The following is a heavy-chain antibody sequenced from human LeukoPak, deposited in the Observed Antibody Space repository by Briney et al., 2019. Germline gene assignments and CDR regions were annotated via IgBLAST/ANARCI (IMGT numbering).Heavy chain of an antibody. CDR2: IVLDTGNT. V-gene: IGHV1-58*01. J-gene: IGHJ3*02. CDR1: GFTFTSSA. D-gene: IGHD7-27*01. Sequence: SVKVSCKASGFTFTSSALQWVRQARGQRLEWIGWIVLDTGNTSYAQKFQETVTITRDMSTSTAYMELSSLRSDDTAVYYCAAGGKTGNLYAFDIWGQGTMVTVSS. CDR3: AAGGKTGNLYAFDI.